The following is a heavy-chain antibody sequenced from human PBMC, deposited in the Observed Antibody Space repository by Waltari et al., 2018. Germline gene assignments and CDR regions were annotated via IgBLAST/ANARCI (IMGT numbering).Heavy chain of an antibody. CDR3: ARDNGGNFDY. CDR2: IYHSGRS. D-gene: IGHD2-15*01. CDR1: GYSISSGYY. V-gene: IGHV4-38-2*02. J-gene: IGHJ4*02. Sequence: QVQLQESGPGLVKPSETLSLTCAVSGYSISSGYYWGWIRQPPGKRRGWIGSIYHSGRSYYNPSLKSRVTRSVDTSKNQFSLKLSAVTAADTAVYYCARDNGGNFDYWGQGTLVTVSS.